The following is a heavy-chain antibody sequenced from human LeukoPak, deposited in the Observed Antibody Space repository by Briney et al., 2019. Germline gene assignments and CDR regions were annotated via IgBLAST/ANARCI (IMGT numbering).Heavy chain of an antibody. CDR1: GGSISSYY. D-gene: IGHD3-22*01. CDR2: ISYSGSS. CDR3: ARWGHYYDSSLFDY. Sequence: SETLSLTFTGSGGSISSYYCRWIGQPPGKGLEWIGYISYSGSSNYNPSLMSRVTISVDTSKNQFSLKLPSVTSADTAVYYCARWGHYYDSSLFDYWGEGTLVTVSS. J-gene: IGHJ4*02. V-gene: IGHV4-59*08.